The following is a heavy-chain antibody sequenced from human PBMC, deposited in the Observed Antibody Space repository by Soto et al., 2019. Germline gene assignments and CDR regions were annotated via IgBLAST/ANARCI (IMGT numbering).Heavy chain of an antibody. CDR1: GYIFIDYW. Sequence: GESLKISCKASGYIFIDYWIGWVRQMPGKGLEWMGIVYPRDSDTRYSPSFQGQVTISADRFTGTAFLQWRSLKASDTALYYCARPPLPGYSIHFNSWGRGTLVTVSS. CDR2: VYPRDSDT. D-gene: IGHD2-15*01. CDR3: ARPPLPGYSIHFNS. J-gene: IGHJ4*02. V-gene: IGHV5-51*01.